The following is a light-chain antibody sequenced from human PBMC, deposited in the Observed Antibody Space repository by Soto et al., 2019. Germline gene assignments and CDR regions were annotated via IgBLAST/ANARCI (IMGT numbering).Light chain of an antibody. J-gene: IGKJ1*01. V-gene: IGKV1-39*01. CDR2: SAS. CDR1: QSISNH. CDR3: QQSYSTPVR. Sequence: DIQMTQSPSSLSAYVNDRVIITCRASQSISNHLNWYQQRPGKAPNLLIYSASSLQSGVPSRFSGSGSGTDFTLTISSLQPEDFATYYCQQSYSTPVRFGQGTKVDIK.